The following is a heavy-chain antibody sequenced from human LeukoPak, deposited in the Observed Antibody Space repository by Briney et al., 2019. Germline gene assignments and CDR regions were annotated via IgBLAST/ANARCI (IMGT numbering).Heavy chain of an antibody. CDR1: GFTFSSYG. Sequence: GGSLRLSCAASGFTFSSYGMHWVRQAPGKGLEWVAVISYDGSNKYYADSVKGRFTISRDNSKNTLYLQMNSLRAEDTAVCYCAKDQMVRDWGQGTLVTVSS. J-gene: IGHJ4*02. CDR2: ISYDGSNK. CDR3: AKDQMVRD. V-gene: IGHV3-30*18. D-gene: IGHD3-10*01.